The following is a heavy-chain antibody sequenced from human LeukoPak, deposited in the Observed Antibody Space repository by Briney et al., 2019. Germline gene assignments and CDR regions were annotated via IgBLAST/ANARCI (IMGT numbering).Heavy chain of an antibody. V-gene: IGHV4-4*09. Sequence: SETLSLTCAVFGGSLSDHDWSWIRQPPGKGLEWIGYIYTSGSTNYNPSPKSRVTISVDTSKNQFSLKLSSVTAADTAVYYCARFSSQGSWFDPWGQGTLVTVSS. CDR2: IYTSGST. D-gene: IGHD2-15*01. CDR1: GGSLSDHD. J-gene: IGHJ5*02. CDR3: ARFSSQGSWFDP.